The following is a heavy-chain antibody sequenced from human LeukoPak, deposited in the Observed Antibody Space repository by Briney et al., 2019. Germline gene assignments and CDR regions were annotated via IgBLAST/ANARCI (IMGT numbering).Heavy chain of an antibody. CDR2: INPNSGGT. CDR1: GYTFTGYY. CDR3: ARGTYYYDSSGYYDAFDI. J-gene: IGHJ3*02. D-gene: IGHD3-22*01. Sequence: ASVKVSCKASGYTFTGYYMHWVRQAPGQGLEWMGWINPNSGGTNYAQKFQGKVTMTRDTSISTAYMELSRLRSDDTAVYYCARGTYYYDSSGYYDAFDIWGQGTMVTVSS. V-gene: IGHV1-2*02.